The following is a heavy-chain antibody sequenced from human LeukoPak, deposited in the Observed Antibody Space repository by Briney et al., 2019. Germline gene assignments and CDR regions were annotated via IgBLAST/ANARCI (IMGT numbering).Heavy chain of an antibody. CDR1: GFTFNSYW. Sequence: GGSLRLSCAASGFTFNSYWMHSVRHAPGKGLLWVSRINSDGSTTNNADSVKGRFTISRDNAKNTLYLQMNSLRAEDTAVYYCVRGNYKAFDIWGQGTMVTVSS. J-gene: IGHJ3*02. D-gene: IGHD1-7*01. V-gene: IGHV3-74*01. CDR3: VRGNYKAFDI. CDR2: INSDGSTT.